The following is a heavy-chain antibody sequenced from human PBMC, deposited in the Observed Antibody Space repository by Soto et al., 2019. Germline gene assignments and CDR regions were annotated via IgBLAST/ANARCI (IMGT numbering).Heavy chain of an antibody. Sequence: ASVKVSCKASGYTFTSYDINWVRQATGQGLEWMGWISANNGNTNYAQKLQGRVTMTTDTSTSTAYMELRSLRSDDTAVYYCARDPRETTHDAFDIWGQGTMVTVSS. CDR3: ARDPRETTHDAFDI. V-gene: IGHV1-18*01. J-gene: IGHJ3*02. D-gene: IGHD1-7*01. CDR2: ISANNGNT. CDR1: GYTFTSYD.